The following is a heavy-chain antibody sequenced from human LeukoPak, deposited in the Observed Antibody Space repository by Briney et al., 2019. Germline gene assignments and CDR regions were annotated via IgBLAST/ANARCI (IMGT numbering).Heavy chain of an antibody. D-gene: IGHD2-21*02. J-gene: IGHJ4*02. Sequence: ASVKVSCKAFGYTFSDFGITWVRQAPGQGVEWMGWIGAYNDSTNYPQKFQGRVTLTTDTSTSTAYMELRSLTSDDTALYYCARAGAVVTMFFDFWGQGTLVTVSS. CDR2: IGAYNDST. CDR3: ARAGAVVTMFFDF. CDR1: GYTFSDFG. V-gene: IGHV1-18*01.